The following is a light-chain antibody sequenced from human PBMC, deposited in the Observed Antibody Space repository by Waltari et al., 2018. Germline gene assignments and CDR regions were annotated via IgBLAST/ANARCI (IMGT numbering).Light chain of an antibody. CDR1: QDISSA. Sequence: IQLTQSPSSLSASIRDRVTITYRASQDISSALSWYQQKPGKAPKLLIFRASSLESGVPSRFSGSGSGTDFTLTISSLQPEDFATYYCQQFKTYPITFGQGTRLDIK. CDR3: QQFKTYPIT. J-gene: IGKJ5*01. CDR2: RAS. V-gene: IGKV1-13*02.